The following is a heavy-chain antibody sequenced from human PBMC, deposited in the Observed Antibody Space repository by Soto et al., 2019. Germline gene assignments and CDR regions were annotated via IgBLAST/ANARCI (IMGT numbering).Heavy chain of an antibody. V-gene: IGHV1-18*01. J-gene: IGHJ4*02. Sequence: XSVKGSCKASGCTFTSYGISWVRKAPGQGLEWMXWISAXNGNKKYAHKLXGRVTMTTXTSTRTAYTELRSLRSDDTAVYYCARDLPTFDYWGKGTLVTVSS. CDR2: ISAXNGNK. CDR1: GCTFTSYG. CDR3: ARDLPTFDY.